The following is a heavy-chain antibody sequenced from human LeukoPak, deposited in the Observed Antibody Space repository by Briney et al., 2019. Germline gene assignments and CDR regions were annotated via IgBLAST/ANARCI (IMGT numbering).Heavy chain of an antibody. D-gene: IGHD2-2*01. J-gene: IGHJ4*02. CDR1: GGSISSSSYY. V-gene: IGHV4-39*07. CDR3: ARLGCSSTSCHPFDY. Sequence: SETLPLTCSVSGGSISSSSYYWGWIRQPPGKGLEWIGEINHSGSTNYNPSLKSRVTISVDTSKNQFSLKPSSVTAADTAVYYCARLGCSSTSCHPFDYWGQGTLVTVSS. CDR2: INHSGST.